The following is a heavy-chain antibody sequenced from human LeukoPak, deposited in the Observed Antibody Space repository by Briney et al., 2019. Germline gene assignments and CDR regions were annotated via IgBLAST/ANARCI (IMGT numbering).Heavy chain of an antibody. Sequence: GGSLRLSCAASGFTFSSYAMSWVRQAPGKGLEWVSAISGSGGSTYYADSVKGRFTISRDNSKNTLYLQMNSLRAEDTAVYYCAKGRGVAAIYYYYMDVWGKGTTVTVSS. J-gene: IGHJ6*03. D-gene: IGHD2-15*01. CDR3: AKGRGVAAIYYYYMDV. CDR2: ISGSGGST. CDR1: GFTFSSYA. V-gene: IGHV3-23*01.